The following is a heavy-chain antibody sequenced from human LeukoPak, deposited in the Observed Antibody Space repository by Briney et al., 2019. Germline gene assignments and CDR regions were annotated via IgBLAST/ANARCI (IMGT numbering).Heavy chain of an antibody. CDR1: GFTFGDYA. CDR2: IRGKAYGGTT. V-gene: IGHV3-49*04. J-gene: IGHJ5*02. Sequence: PGRSLRLSCTASGFTFGDYAMSWVRQAPGKGLEWVGFIRGKAYGGTTEYAASVKGRFTISRDDSKSIAYLQLNSLKIEDTAVYYCTRDDSGGYYHSSSWGQGTQVTVSS. CDR3: TRDDSGGYYHSSS. D-gene: IGHD3-22*01.